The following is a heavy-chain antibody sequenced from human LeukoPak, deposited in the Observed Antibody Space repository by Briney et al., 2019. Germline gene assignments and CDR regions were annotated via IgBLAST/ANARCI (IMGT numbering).Heavy chain of an antibody. V-gene: IGHV3-23*01. CDR1: GFTFSSYA. CDR3: AKASRRAVAGNPDY. J-gene: IGHJ4*02. Sequence: GGSLRLSCAASGFTFSSYAMSWVRQAPGKGLEWVSAISGSGGSTYYADSVKGRFTISRDNSKNTLYLQMNSLRAEDTAVYYCAKASRRAVAGNPDYWGQGTLVTVSS. D-gene: IGHD6-19*01. CDR2: ISGSGGST.